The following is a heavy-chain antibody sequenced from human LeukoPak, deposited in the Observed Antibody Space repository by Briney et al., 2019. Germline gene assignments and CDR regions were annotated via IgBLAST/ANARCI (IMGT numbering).Heavy chain of an antibody. J-gene: IGHJ3*02. D-gene: IGHD6-25*01. CDR2: IRGSGGST. CDR3: AKRIAAGHDAFDI. CDR1: GFTFSSYA. V-gene: IGHV3-23*01. Sequence: GGSLRLSCAASGFTFSSYAMSWVRQAPGKGLEWVSAIRGSGGSTYYADSVKGRFTISRDNSKNTLYLQMNSLRAEDTAVYYCAKRIAAGHDAFDIWGQGTMVTVSS.